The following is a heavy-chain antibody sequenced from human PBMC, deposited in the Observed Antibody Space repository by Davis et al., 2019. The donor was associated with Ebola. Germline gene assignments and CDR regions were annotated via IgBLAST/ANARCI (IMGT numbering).Heavy chain of an antibody. Sequence: AASVKVSCKASAYTFISYGISWVRQAPGQGLEWMGWISAYNGNTNYAQKLQGRVTMTTDTSTSTAYMELRSLRSDDTAVYYCARGWDYLYYYYGMDVWGQGTTVTVSS. J-gene: IGHJ6*02. D-gene: IGHD1-7*01. CDR1: AYTFISYG. V-gene: IGHV1-18*01. CDR2: ISAYNGNT. CDR3: ARGWDYLYYYYGMDV.